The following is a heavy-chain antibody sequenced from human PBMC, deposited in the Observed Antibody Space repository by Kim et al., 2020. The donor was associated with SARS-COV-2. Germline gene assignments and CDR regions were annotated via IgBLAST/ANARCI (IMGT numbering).Heavy chain of an antibody. D-gene: IGHD2-2*01. J-gene: IGHJ4*02. CDR1: GFTFSDYY. V-gene: IGHV3-11*01. CDR2: ISSSGSTI. CDR3: AREHRHCSSTSCSTAFDY. Sequence: GGSLRLSCAASGFTFSDYYMSWIRQAPGKGLEWVSYISSSGSTIYYADSVKGRFTISRDNAKNSLYLQMNSLRAEDTAVYYCAREHRHCSSTSCSTAFDYWGQGTLVTVSS.